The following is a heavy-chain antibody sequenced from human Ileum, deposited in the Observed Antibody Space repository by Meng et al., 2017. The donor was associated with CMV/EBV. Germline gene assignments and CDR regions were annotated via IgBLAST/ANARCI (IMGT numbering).Heavy chain of an antibody. CDR2: ISSSGTTI. CDR3: VRRQDYFDY. CDR1: GFTFSDYY. V-gene: IGHV3-11*01. Sequence: LFCAASGFTFSDYYMSWIRQAPGKGLEWVSYISSSGTTIYYADSMKGRFTISRDNAKNSLYLQMNSLRAEDTAVYYCVRRQDYFDYWGQGTLVTVSS. J-gene: IGHJ4*02.